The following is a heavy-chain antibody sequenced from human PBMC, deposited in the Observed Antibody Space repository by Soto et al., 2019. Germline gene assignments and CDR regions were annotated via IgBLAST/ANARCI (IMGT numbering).Heavy chain of an antibody. V-gene: IGHV4-31*03. Sequence: SETLSLTCTVSGGSIRSGGYYWSWVRQNPRKGLEWIGNIYYSGNTYYNPSLKSRLTISVDTSKNQFSLNLSSVTAADTAVYYCARDRLMATAGTARHYFGLDAWGQGTTVTVSS. D-gene: IGHD5-18*01. CDR2: IYYSGNT. CDR1: GGSIRSGGYY. J-gene: IGHJ6*02. CDR3: ARDRLMATAGTARHYFGLDA.